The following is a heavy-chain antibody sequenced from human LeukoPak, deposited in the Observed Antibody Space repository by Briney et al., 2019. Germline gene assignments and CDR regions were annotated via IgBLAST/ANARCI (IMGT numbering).Heavy chain of an antibody. CDR3: ARGEEVLWFGELFPSDPPRNWFDP. Sequence: EASVKVSCKASGYTFTSYDINWVRQATGQGLEWMGWMNPNSGNTGYAQKFQGRVTMTRNTSISTAYMELSSLRSEDTAVYYCARGEEVLWFGELFPSDPPRNWFDPWGQGTLVTVSS. V-gene: IGHV1-8*01. CDR2: MNPNSGNT. CDR1: GYTFTSYD. D-gene: IGHD3-10*01. J-gene: IGHJ5*02.